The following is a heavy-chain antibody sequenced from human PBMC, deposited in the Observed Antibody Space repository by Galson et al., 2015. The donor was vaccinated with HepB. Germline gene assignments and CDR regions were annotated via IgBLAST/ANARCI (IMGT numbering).Heavy chain of an antibody. CDR1: GFTFSSYG. CDR2: ISYDGSNK. CDR3: ATSEYSGSYLPSHFDY. V-gene: IGHV3-30*03. Sequence: SLRLSCAASGFTFSSYGMHWVRQAPGKGLEWVAVISYDGSNKYYADSVKGRFTISRDNSKNTLYLQMNSLRAEDTAVYYCATSEYSGSYLPSHFDYWGQGTLVTVSS. D-gene: IGHD1-26*01. J-gene: IGHJ4*02.